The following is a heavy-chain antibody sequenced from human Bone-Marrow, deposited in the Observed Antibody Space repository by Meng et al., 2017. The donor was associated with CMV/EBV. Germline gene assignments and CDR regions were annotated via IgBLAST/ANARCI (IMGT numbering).Heavy chain of an antibody. D-gene: IGHD3-10*01. CDR2: IYYSGST. CDR1: GGSISNYY. CDR3: ARWASGSRHFDY. V-gene: IGHV4-59*01. Sequence: SETLSLTCTVSGGSISNYYWSWIRQPPRKRLEWIGSIYYSGSTIYNPSLKSRVTISLHTSKSQFSLSLSSATAADTAVYYCARWASGSRHFDYWGQATLAAASS. J-gene: IGHJ4*02.